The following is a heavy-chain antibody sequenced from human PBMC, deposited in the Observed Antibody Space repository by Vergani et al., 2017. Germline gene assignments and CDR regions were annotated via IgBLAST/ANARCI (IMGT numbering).Heavy chain of an antibody. CDR2: IWYDGSNK. CDR1: GVTFSSYG. J-gene: IGHJ3*02. V-gene: IGHV3-33*01. Sequence: QVQLVESGGGVVQPGRSLRLSCAASGVTFSSYGMHWVRQAPGKGREWVAGIWYDGSNKYYADSVKGRFTISRDNSKNTLYMQMNSLRAEDTAVYYCAVWGRKGVLDAFDIWGQGTMVTVSS. CDR3: AVWGRKGVLDAFDI. D-gene: IGHD7-27*01.